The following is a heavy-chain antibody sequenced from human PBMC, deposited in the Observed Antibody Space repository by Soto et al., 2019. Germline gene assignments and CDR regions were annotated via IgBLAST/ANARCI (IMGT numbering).Heavy chain of an antibody. Sequence: SETLSLTCTVSGGSVSSGSYYWSWIRQPPGKGLEWIGYIYYSGSTNYNPSLKSRVTISVDTSKNQFSLKLSSVTAADTAVYYCARDPIAAAYYYYYGMDVWGQGTTVTVS. J-gene: IGHJ6*02. CDR2: IYYSGST. CDR3: ARDPIAAAYYYYYGMDV. V-gene: IGHV4-61*01. CDR1: GGSVSSGSYY. D-gene: IGHD6-13*01.